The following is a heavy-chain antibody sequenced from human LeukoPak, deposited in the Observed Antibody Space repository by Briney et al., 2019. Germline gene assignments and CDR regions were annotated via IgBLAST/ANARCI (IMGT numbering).Heavy chain of an antibody. D-gene: IGHD6-13*01. J-gene: IGHJ4*02. CDR1: GFTFNNAW. CDR3: AKDLEYSGYSSSNFDY. CDR2: ISGSGGST. Sequence: HPGGSLRLSCVASGFTFNNAWMNWVRQAPGKGLEWVSGISGSGGSTYYADSVKGRFTISRDNSKNTLFLQMNSLRAEDTAVYYCAKDLEYSGYSSSNFDYWGQGTLVTVSS. V-gene: IGHV3-23*01.